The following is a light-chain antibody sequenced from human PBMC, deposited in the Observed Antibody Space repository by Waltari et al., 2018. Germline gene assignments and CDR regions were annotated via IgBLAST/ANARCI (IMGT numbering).Light chain of an antibody. Sequence: SPSSLSASVGDRVTITCQASQDISNYLNWYQQKPGKAPKLLIYDASNLETGVPSRFSGSGSGTDFTFTISSLQPEDIATYYCQQYDNLPALTFGGGTKVESK. CDR3: QQYDNLPALT. J-gene: IGKJ4*01. CDR1: QDISNY. CDR2: DAS. V-gene: IGKV1-33*01.